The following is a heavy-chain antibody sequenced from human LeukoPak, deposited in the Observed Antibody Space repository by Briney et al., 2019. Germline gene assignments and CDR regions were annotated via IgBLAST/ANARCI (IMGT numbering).Heavy chain of an antibody. CDR3: ARDLKTSGWYGDFDY. V-gene: IGHV3-53*01. Sequence: GGSLRLSCVASGFTVSSNYMSWVRQAPGKGLEWVSAIFSGGSTFYADSVTGRFTISRDNSKNTVYLEMNSLRAEDTAVYYCARDLKTSGWYGDFDYWGQGTLVTVSS. J-gene: IGHJ4*02. CDR1: GFTVSSNY. D-gene: IGHD6-19*01. CDR2: IFSGGST.